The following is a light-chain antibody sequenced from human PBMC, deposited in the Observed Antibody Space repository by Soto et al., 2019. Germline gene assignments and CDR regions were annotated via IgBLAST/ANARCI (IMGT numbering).Light chain of an antibody. V-gene: IGKV3-15*01. CDR2: GAS. Sequence: EIVMTQSPATLSVSPGERATLSCRASQSVSSNLAWYQQKPGQAPRLLIFGASTRATGIPARFSGSGSGTDFTLSISRLEPEDFAVYYCQQYKISPLTFGGGTKVDIK. CDR1: QSVSSN. J-gene: IGKJ4*01. CDR3: QQYKISPLT.